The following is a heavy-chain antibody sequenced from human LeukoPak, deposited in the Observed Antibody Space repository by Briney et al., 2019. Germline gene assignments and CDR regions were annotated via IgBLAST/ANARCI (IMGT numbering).Heavy chain of an antibody. CDR3: ARPGYSSSWYYY. V-gene: IGHV4-34*01. D-gene: IGHD6-13*01. CDR2: INHSGST. J-gene: IGHJ4*02. Sequence: SETLSLTCAVYGGSFSGYYWSWIRQPPGKGLEWIGEINHSGSTNYNPSLKSRVTISVDTSKNQFSLKLSSVTAADTAVYYCARPGYSSSWYYYWGQGTLVTVSS. CDR1: GGSFSGYY.